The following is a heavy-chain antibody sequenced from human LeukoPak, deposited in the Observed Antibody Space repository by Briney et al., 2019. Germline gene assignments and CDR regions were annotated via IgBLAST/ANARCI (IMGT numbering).Heavy chain of an antibody. CDR3: ARTSNKWGAFDI. CDR2: INPSGGST. Sequence: ASVKVSCKASGYTFTSYYMHWVRQASGQGLEWMGIINPSGGSTSYAQKFQGRVTMTRDTSTSTVYMELSRLRSDDTAVYYCARTSNKWGAFDIWGQGTMVTVSS. D-gene: IGHD1-26*01. J-gene: IGHJ3*02. V-gene: IGHV1-46*01. CDR1: GYTFTSYY.